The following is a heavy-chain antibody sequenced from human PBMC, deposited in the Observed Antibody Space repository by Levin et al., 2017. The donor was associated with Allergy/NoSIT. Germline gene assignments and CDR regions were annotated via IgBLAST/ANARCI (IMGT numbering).Heavy chain of an antibody. D-gene: IGHD3-16*02. V-gene: IGHV3-64D*06. CDR3: VKRAGSGTYHYDY. CDR2: VNNNGGNT. Sequence: GSLRLSCSASGFTFSSYAMHWVRQAPGKGLEYVSAVNNNGGNTYYADSVKGRFTISRDNSKNTLYLQMSSLRAEDTAMYYCVKRAGSGTYHYDYWGQGTLVTVSS. CDR1: GFTFSSYA. J-gene: IGHJ4*02.